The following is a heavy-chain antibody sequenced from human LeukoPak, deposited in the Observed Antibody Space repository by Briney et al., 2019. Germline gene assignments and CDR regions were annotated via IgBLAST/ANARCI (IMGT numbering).Heavy chain of an antibody. J-gene: IGHJ4*02. V-gene: IGHV4-39*01. D-gene: IGHD1-26*01. CDR3: ARQSGGTNQDFDY. Sequence: SETLSLTCTVSGGSISTSAYYWDWIRQPPGKGLEWIGSFYSSGTTYYNPSLKSRLTISVDTAKNQFSLSLSSVIAADTAVYYCARQSGGTNQDFDYWGRGILVTVSS. CDR1: GGSISTSAYY. CDR2: FYSSGTT.